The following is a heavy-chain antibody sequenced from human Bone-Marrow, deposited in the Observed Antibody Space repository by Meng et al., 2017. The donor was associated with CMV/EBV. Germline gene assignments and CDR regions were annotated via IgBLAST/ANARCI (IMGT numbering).Heavy chain of an antibody. V-gene: IGHV3-48*03. CDR2: ISSSGSTI. J-gene: IGHJ6*02. CDR1: GFTFSSYE. Sequence: GGSLRLSCAASGFTFSSYEMNWVRQAPGKGLEWVSYISSSGSTIYYADSVKGRFTISRDNAKNSLYLQMNSPGAEDTAVYYCAREEPYYYYGMDVWGQGTTVTVPS. CDR3: AREEPYYYYGMDV. D-gene: IGHD1-14*01.